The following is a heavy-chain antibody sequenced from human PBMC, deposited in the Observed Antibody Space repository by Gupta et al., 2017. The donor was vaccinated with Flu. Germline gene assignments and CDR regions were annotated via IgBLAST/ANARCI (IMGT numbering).Heavy chain of an antibody. J-gene: IGHJ3*02. D-gene: IGHD3-10*01. CDR2: ISAYNGNT. V-gene: IGHV1-18*01. CDR3: ARDHSILWFGEPQGGGGAFDI. Sequence: QVQLVQSGAEVKKPGASVRVSCKASGYTFTSYGISWVRQAPGQGLEWMGWISAYNGNTNYAQKLQGRVTMTTDTSTSTAYMELRSLRSDDTAVYYCARDHSILWFGEPQGGGGAFDIWGQGTMVTVSA. CDR1: GYTFTSYG.